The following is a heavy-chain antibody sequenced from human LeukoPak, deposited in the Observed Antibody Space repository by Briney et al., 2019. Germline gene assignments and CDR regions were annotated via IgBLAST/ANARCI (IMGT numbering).Heavy chain of an antibody. V-gene: IGHV1-69*13. Sequence: ASVKASCKASGGTFSSYAISWVRQAPGQGLEWMGGIIPIFGTANYAQKFQGRVTITADESTSTAYMELSSLRSEDTAVYYCARVSGGIAVAGNYFDYWGQGTLVTVSS. J-gene: IGHJ4*02. D-gene: IGHD6-19*01. CDR1: GGTFSSYA. CDR2: IIPIFGTA. CDR3: ARVSGGIAVAGNYFDY.